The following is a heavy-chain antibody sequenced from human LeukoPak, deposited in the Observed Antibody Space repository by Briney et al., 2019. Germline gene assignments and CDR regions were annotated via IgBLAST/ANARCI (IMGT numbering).Heavy chain of an antibody. CDR2: ISGSGKS. Sequence: PGGSLRLSCAASGFTFSSYAMNWVRQAPGKGLEWVSVISGSGKSYYADSVKGRFTISRDNSKNTLYLHMNSLRAEDTAVYYCAKAGVPWGGMDVWGQGTTVTVSS. V-gene: IGHV3-23*01. CDR1: GFTFSSYA. D-gene: IGHD3-16*01. J-gene: IGHJ6*02. CDR3: AKAGVPWGGMDV.